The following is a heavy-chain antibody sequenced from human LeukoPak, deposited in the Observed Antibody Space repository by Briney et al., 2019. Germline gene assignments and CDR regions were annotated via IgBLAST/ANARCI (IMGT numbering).Heavy chain of an antibody. CDR1: GGSISSYY. Sequence: PSETLSLTCTVSGGSISSYYWSWIRQPPGKGLEWIGYIYYSGSTNYNPSLKSRVTISVDTSKNQFSLKLSSVTAADTAVYYCARDYYDILTGVYYFDYWGQGTLVTVSS. CDR3: ARDYYDILTGVYYFDY. V-gene: IGHV4-59*01. J-gene: IGHJ4*02. D-gene: IGHD3-9*01. CDR2: IYYSGST.